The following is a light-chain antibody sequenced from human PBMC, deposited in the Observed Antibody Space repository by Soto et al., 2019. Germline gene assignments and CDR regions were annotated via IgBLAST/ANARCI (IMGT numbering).Light chain of an antibody. CDR1: QTISNW. J-gene: IGKJ4*01. CDR3: QYYNCYSPSLT. V-gene: IGKV1-5*01. Sequence: DIRMTQSPSTLSASVGDRATIACRTSQTISNWLAWYQQKAGKAPKLLIYDASSLESGVPSRFRGSGSGTEFTHTISSLQPDDFATYYGQYYNCYSPSLTFGGGPRVEI. CDR2: DAS.